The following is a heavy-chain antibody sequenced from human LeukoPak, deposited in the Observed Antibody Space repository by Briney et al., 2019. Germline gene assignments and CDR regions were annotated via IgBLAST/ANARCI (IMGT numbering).Heavy chain of an antibody. Sequence: ASLKVSCTASGYTFTSYYMHWVRQAPGQGLEWMGIIDPSGGSTSYAQKFQGRVTMTRDTSTSTVYMELSSLRSEDTAVYYCARGNYYGSGSYYESDYWGQGTLVTVSS. CDR2: IDPSGGST. J-gene: IGHJ4*02. D-gene: IGHD3-10*01. V-gene: IGHV1-46*01. CDR3: ARGNYYGSGSYYESDY. CDR1: GYTFTSYY.